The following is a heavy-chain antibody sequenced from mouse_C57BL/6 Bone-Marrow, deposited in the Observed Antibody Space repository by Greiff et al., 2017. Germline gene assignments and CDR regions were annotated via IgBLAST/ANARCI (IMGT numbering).Heavy chain of an antibody. CDR1: GYTFTGYW. Sequence: VQLQESGAELMKPGASVKLSCKATGYTFTGYWIEWVKQRPGHGLEWIGEILPGSGSTNYNEKFKGKATFTADTSSNTAYMQLSSLTTEDSAIYYCAITPLIYYYGSSPLDYWGQGTTLTVAS. CDR2: ILPGSGST. V-gene: IGHV1-9*01. J-gene: IGHJ2*01. D-gene: IGHD1-1*01. CDR3: AITPLIYYYGSSPLDY.